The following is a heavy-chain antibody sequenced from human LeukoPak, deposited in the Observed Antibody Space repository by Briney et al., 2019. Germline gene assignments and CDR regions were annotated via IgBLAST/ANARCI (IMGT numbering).Heavy chain of an antibody. CDR1: GFTFSSYG. J-gene: IGHJ4*02. D-gene: IGHD3-3*01. CDR2: IWYDGSNK. V-gene: IGHV3-33*01. Sequence: GGSLRLSCAASGFTFSSYGMHWVRQAPGKGLEWVAVIWYDGSNKYYADSVKGRFTISRDNSKNTPYLQMNSLRAEDTAVYYCARDSGGGDFWSGSLDYWGQGTLVTVSS. CDR3: ARDSGGGDFWSGSLDY.